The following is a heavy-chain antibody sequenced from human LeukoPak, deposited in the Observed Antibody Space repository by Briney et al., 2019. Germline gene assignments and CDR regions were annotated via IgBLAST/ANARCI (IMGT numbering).Heavy chain of an antibody. CDR3: ARIPLYSSSSGSDY. Sequence: GASVKVSCKASGYTFTSYGISWVRQAPGQGLEWMGWISAYNGNTNYAQKLQGRVTMTTDTSTSTAYMELSRLRSDDTAVYYCARIPLYSSSSGSDYWGQGTLVTVSS. J-gene: IGHJ4*02. D-gene: IGHD6-6*01. V-gene: IGHV1-18*01. CDR2: ISAYNGNT. CDR1: GYTFTSYG.